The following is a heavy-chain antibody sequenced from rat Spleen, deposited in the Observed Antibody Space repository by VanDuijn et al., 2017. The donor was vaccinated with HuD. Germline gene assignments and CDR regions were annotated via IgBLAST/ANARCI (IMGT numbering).Heavy chain of an antibody. CDR3: ARHRDYYNSYVYAFDY. D-gene: IGHD1-2*01. J-gene: IGHJ2*01. V-gene: IGHV5-29*01. CDR2: ISYDGSST. Sequence: EVQLVESGGGLVRPGRSLKLSCAASGFTFSNYGMAWVRQAPTKGLEWVATISYDGSSTYYRDSVKGRFTISRDNAKSTLYLQMDSLRSEDTATYYCARHRDYYNSYVYAFDYWGQGVMVTVSS. CDR1: GFTFSNYG.